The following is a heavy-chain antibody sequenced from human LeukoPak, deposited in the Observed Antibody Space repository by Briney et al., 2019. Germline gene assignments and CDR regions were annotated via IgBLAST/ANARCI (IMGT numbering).Heavy chain of an antibody. V-gene: IGHV1-46*01. CDR3: ARVTCRDGYNRTLDY. J-gene: IGHJ4*02. CDR1: GYTFTSYY. D-gene: IGHD5-24*01. CDR2: INPIGGNT. Sequence: GASVKVSCTASGYTFTSYYIHWVRQAPGQGLEWMGIINPIGGNTNYAQKFQGRVTMSRDTSARTVYMEMSSLRSDDTAIYYCARVTCRDGYNRTLDYWGQGTLVTVSS.